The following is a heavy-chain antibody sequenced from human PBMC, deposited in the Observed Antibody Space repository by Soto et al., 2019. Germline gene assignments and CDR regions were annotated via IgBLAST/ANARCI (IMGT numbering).Heavy chain of an antibody. D-gene: IGHD3-10*01. Sequence: GGSLRLSCVASGFTFSTYGMHWVRQAPGKGLEWVAVIWYHGSKQDYADSVKGRFTISRDNSKNTLYLQMTSLRAEDTAVYYCARDQSISFYYDGTGHYGHFDLWGLGTLVTVSS. CDR2: IWYHGSKQ. J-gene: IGHJ4*02. CDR3: ARDQSISFYYDGTGHYGHFDL. V-gene: IGHV3-33*01. CDR1: GFTFSTYG.